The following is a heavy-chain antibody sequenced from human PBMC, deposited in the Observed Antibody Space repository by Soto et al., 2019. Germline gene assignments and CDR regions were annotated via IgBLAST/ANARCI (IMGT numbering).Heavy chain of an antibody. J-gene: IGHJ4*02. V-gene: IGHV3-11*06. Sequence: QVQLVESGGGLVKPGGSLRLSCAASGFTFSDYYMTWIRQAPGKGLEWVSYVTSNSRYTNYADSVKGRFTVSRDNAKNSLYLQMNSLRAEDTAVYYCARGGYHYNSSTYYYSFDYWGQGTLVTVSS. D-gene: IGHD3-22*01. CDR1: GFTFSDYY. CDR3: ARGGYHYNSSTYYYSFDY. CDR2: VTSNSRYT.